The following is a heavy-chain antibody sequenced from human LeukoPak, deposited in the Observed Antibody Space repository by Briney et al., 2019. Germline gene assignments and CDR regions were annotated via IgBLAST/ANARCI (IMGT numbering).Heavy chain of an antibody. CDR3: AKDQYSGSWYVDY. J-gene: IGHJ4*02. Sequence: GGSLRLSCAASGFTFSDYAMHWVRQAPGKGLEWVAFIRYDGTNKYYADPVKGRFTISKDSSENTLYRQMNSLRTDETPVYSCAKDQYSGSWYVDYWGQGTLVTVSS. D-gene: IGHD6-13*01. CDR1: GFTFSDYA. V-gene: IGHV3-30*02. CDR2: IRYDGTNK.